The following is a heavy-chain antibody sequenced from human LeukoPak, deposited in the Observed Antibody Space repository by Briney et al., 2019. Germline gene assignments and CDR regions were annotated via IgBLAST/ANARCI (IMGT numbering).Heavy chain of an antibody. CDR2: INPNSGGT. D-gene: IGHD2-21*02. J-gene: IGHJ4*02. CDR1: GYTFTGYY. Sequence: ASVKVSCKASGYTFTGYYMHWVRQAPGRGLEWMGWINPNSGGTNYAQKFQGWVTMTRDTSISTAYMELSRLRSDDTAVYYCARDACGGDCYSYYFDYWGQGTLVTVSS. CDR3: ARDACGGDCYSYYFDY. V-gene: IGHV1-2*04.